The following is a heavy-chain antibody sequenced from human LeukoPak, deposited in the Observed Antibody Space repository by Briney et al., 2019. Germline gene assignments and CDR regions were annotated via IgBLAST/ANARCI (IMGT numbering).Heavy chain of an antibody. D-gene: IGHD3-3*01. CDR3: AKVNQFLEWLSSLDY. Sequence: GGSLRLSCAASGFTFSSYAMSWVRQAPGKGLEWVSAISGSGGSTYYADSVKGRFTISRDNSENTLYLQMNSLRAEDTAVYYCAKVNQFLEWLSSLDYWGQGTLVTVSS. V-gene: IGHV3-23*01. CDR2: ISGSGGST. CDR1: GFTFSSYA. J-gene: IGHJ4*02.